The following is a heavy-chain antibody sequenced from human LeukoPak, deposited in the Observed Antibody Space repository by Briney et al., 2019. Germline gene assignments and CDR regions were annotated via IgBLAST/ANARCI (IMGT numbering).Heavy chain of an antibody. J-gene: IGHJ3*02. V-gene: IGHV6-1*01. CDR1: GDSVSSDSAA. Sequence: SQTLSLTCAISGDSVSSDSAAWNWIRQSPSRGLEWLGRTYYRSKWYNDYAVSVKSRITTNPDTSKNQFSLQLNSVTPEDTAVYYCARDLRYPLRFLEWLSGLDAFDIWGQGTMVTVSS. D-gene: IGHD3-3*01. CDR2: TYYRSKWYN. CDR3: ARDLRYPLRFLEWLSGLDAFDI.